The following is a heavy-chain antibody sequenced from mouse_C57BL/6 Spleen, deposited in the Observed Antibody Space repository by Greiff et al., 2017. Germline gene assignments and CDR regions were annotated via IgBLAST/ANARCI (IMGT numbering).Heavy chain of an antibody. CDR1: GFTFSDYY. CDR3: ARQTNWGFDY. CDR2: ISNGGGST. D-gene: IGHD4-1*01. V-gene: IGHV5-12*01. Sequence: DVKVEESGGGLVQPGGSLKLSCAASGFTFSDYYMYWVRQTPEKRLEWVAYISNGGGSTYYPDTVKGRFTISRDNAKNTLYLQMSRLKSEDTAMYYCARQTNWGFDYWGQGTTLTVSS. J-gene: IGHJ2*01.